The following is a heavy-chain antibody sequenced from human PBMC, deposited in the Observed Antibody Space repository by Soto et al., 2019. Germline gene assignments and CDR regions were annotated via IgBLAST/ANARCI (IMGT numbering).Heavy chain of an antibody. CDR3: AKDFVPYDSSGYSLDY. CDR2: ISYDGSNK. J-gene: IGHJ4*02. D-gene: IGHD3-22*01. Sequence: GGSLRLSCAASGFTFSSYGMHWVRQAPGKGLEWVAVISYDGSNKYYAESVKGRFNISRDNSKNTLYLQMNSLRAEDTAVYYCAKDFVPYDSSGYSLDYWGQGTLVTVSS. V-gene: IGHV3-30*18. CDR1: GFTFSSYG.